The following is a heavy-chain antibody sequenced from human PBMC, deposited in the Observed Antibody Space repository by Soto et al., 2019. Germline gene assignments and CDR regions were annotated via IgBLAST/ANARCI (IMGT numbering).Heavy chain of an antibody. CDR3: ASVTFGGVVLAH. J-gene: IGHJ4*02. CDR2: IYFNGNT. D-gene: IGHD3-16*01. Sequence: SETLSLTCTVSAASFSKYYWSWIRQPPGKGLEWIGYIYFNGNTNYNPSLKRRVTISIDTSKKQISLNLTSVTDTDTAVYYCASVTFGGVVLAHWGQGTLVTVSS. V-gene: IGHV4-59*01. CDR1: AASFSKYY.